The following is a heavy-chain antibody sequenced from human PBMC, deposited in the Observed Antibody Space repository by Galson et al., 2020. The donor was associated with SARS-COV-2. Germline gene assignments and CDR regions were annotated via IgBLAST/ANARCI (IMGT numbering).Heavy chain of an antibody. CDR3: ARLSTAVLTPTTLFDY. CDR2: IYPGDSNP. D-gene: IGHD3-10*01. J-gene: IGHJ4*02. Sequence: KIGESLKISCKGSGYTFISYWIGWVRQMPGKGLEWMGIIYPGDSNPRYSPSFQGQVTISADKSISTAYLQWSSLKASDSAIYYCARLSTAVLTPTTLFDYWGQGTLVTVSS. CDR1: GYTFISYW. V-gene: IGHV5-51*01.